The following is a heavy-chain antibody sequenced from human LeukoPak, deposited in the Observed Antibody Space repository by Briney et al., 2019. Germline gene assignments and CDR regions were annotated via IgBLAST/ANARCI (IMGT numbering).Heavy chain of an antibody. CDR2: IYYSGST. V-gene: IGHV4-39*07. CDR3: ARDPPPSITQGDYAFDI. CDR1: GGSISSSSYY. J-gene: IGHJ3*02. Sequence: SETLSLTCTVSGGSISSSSYYWGWIRQPPGKGLEWIGSIYYSGSTYYNPSLKSRVTISVDTSKNQFSLKLSSVTAADTAVYYCARDPPPSITQGDYAFDIWGQGTMVTVSS. D-gene: IGHD2-21*01.